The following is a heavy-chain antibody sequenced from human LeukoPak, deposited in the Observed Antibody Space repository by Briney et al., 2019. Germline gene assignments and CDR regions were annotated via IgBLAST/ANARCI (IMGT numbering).Heavy chain of an antibody. CDR3: AAMVPYYYYGMDV. Sequence: PGGSLRLSCAASGFTFSSYAMSWVRRAPGKGLEWGSAISGSGCSTYYADSVKVRFTISRDNSKNTLYLQMNSLRAEDTAVYYCAAMVPYYYYGMDVWGQGTTVTVSS. J-gene: IGHJ6*02. CDR2: ISGSGCST. V-gene: IGHV3-23*01. CDR1: GFTFSSYA. D-gene: IGHD3-10*01.